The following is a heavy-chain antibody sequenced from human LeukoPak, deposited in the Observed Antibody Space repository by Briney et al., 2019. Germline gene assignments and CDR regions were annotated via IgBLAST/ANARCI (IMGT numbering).Heavy chain of an antibody. CDR2: ISAYNGNT. J-gene: IGHJ5*02. CDR1: GYTFTSYG. Sequence: ASVKVSCEASGYTFTSYGISWVRQAPGQGLEWMGWISAYNGNTNSAQRLQGRVTMTTDTSTSTAYMELKSLRSDDTAVYYCAREIATGWFDPWGQGTLVTVSS. V-gene: IGHV1-18*01. D-gene: IGHD6-13*01. CDR3: AREIATGWFDP.